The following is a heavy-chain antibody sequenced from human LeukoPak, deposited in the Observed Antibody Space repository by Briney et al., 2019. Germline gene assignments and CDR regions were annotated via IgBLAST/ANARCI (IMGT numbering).Heavy chain of an antibody. CDR3: ARGLHREGYFDL. D-gene: IGHD1-26*01. V-gene: IGHV3-13*01. J-gene: IGHJ2*01. CDR1: GFTFRSYD. Sequence: GGSLRLSCAASGFTFRSYDIHWVRQPTGKGLEWVSAIGTAGDTYYVGSVKGRFTISRENAKNSLYLQMNSLRAGDTAVYYCARGLHREGYFDLWGRGTLVTVSS. CDR2: IGTAGDT.